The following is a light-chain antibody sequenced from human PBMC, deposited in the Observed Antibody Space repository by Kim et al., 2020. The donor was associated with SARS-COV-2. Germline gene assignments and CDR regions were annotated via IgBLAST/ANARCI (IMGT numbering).Light chain of an antibody. Sequence: GDRVTITCRASRDIGRYLVWYQQKPLKAPRLLIYAASTLQSGVPSRFGGSGSGTDFTLTISSLQPEDFATYYCQQVHSYPFTFGPGTKV. J-gene: IGKJ3*01. CDR3: QQVHSYPFT. CDR2: AAS. CDR1: RDIGRY. V-gene: IGKV1-9*01.